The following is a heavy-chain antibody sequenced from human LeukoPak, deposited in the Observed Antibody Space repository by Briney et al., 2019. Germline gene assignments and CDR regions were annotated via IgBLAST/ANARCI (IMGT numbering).Heavy chain of an antibody. Sequence: SETLSLTCAVYGGSFRGYYWSWIRPPPGKGLEWIGEINHSGSTNYNPSLTSRVTISVYTSKNQFSLKLSSVTAADTAVYYCARPSYGSGSPRWFDTWGQGTLVTVSS. J-gene: IGHJ5*02. CDR3: ARPSYGSGSPRWFDT. CDR2: INHSGST. CDR1: GGSFRGYY. D-gene: IGHD3-10*01. V-gene: IGHV4-34*01.